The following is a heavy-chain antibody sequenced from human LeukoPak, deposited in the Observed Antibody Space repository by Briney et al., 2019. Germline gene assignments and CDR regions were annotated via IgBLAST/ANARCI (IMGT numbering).Heavy chain of an antibody. J-gene: IGHJ4*02. V-gene: IGHV3-30*18. Sequence: GGSLRLSCAASGFTFSSYGMHWVRQAPGKGREGVAVISYDGSNKYYADSVRGRFTISRDNSKNTLSLQMNSLRADDTAVYYCAKDRSKVIDYWGQGTLVTVSS. D-gene: IGHD3-22*01. CDR1: GFTFSSYG. CDR2: ISYDGSNK. CDR3: AKDRSKVIDY.